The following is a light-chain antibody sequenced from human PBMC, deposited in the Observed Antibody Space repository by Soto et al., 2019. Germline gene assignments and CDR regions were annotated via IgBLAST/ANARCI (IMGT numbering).Light chain of an antibody. J-gene: IGKJ4*01. Sequence: IPLTQSPSSLSASVGDSVTITCRASQGIITYLAWYQQKPGKAPNLLIYGSSTLQSGVPLRFSGSGSGTDFTLTINSLQAEDFATYYCQRTRSYPSTFGGGTKVDIK. V-gene: IGKV1-9*01. CDR3: QRTRSYPST. CDR1: QGIITY. CDR2: GSS.